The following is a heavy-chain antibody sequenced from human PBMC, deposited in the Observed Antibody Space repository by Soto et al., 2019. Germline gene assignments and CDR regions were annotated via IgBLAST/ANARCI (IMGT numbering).Heavy chain of an antibody. CDR1: GGSISRYY. J-gene: IGHJ6*02. D-gene: IGHD6-13*01. Sequence: SETRSLTWTVSGGSISRYYWSWSRQPPGKGLEWIGYIYYSGSTNYNPSLKSRVTISVDTSKNQFSLKLSSVTAADTAVYYCARELAAGYYGMDVWGQGTTVTVSS. CDR3: ARELAAGYYGMDV. CDR2: IYYSGST. V-gene: IGHV4-59*01.